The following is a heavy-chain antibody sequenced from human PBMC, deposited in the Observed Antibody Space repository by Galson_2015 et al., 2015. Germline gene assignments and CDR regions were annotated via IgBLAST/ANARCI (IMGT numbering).Heavy chain of an antibody. CDR2: IVVGSGNT. CDR1: GFTFTSSA. CDR3: AADPDFGSGRSVRD. V-gene: IGHV1-58*01. D-gene: IGHD3-10*01. Sequence: SVKVSCKASGFTFTSSAVQWVRQARGQRLEWIGWIVVGSGNTNYAQKFQERVTITRDMSTSTAYMELSSLRSEDTAVYYCAADPDFGSGRSVRDWGQGTLVTVSS. J-gene: IGHJ4*02.